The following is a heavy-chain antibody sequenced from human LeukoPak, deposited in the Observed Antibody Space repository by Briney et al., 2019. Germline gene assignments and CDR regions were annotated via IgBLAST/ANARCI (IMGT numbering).Heavy chain of an antibody. CDR1: GGSISSGGYY. J-gene: IGHJ1*01. CDR2: IYYSGST. D-gene: IGHD3-22*01. V-gene: IGHV4-31*03. Sequence: SQTLSLACTVSGGSISSGGYYWSWIRQHPGKGLEWIGYIYYSGSTYYNPSLKSRVTISVDTSKNQFSLKLSSVTAADTAVYYCAAGDSSGYYSGAEYFQHWGQGTLVTVSS. CDR3: AAGDSSGYYSGAEYFQH.